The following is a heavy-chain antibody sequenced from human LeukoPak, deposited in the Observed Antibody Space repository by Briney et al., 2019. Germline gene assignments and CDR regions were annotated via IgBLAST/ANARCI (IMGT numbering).Heavy chain of an antibody. CDR1: GFMFSSDW. J-gene: IGHJ5*02. Sequence: PGGSLRLSCAASGFMFSSDWMYWGRQAPGRGPVWVSGIKPDGTYTHYADSVKGRFTISRDDAKNTLYLQMNSLRVEDTAVYYCANYWDPWGPGTLVTVSS. V-gene: IGHV3-74*01. CDR2: IKPDGTYT. D-gene: IGHD2-8*02. CDR3: ANYWDP.